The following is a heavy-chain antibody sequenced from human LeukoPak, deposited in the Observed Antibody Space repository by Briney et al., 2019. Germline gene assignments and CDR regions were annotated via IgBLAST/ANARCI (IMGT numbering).Heavy chain of an antibody. CDR3: ARSYSSGPFDL. CDR1: GDSISSYY. V-gene: IGHV4-59*01. J-gene: IGHJ4*02. Sequence: PSETLSLTCTVSGDSISSYYWNWIRQPPGKGLEWIGYIYYSGSTKNNASLKSRITISLDTSNNQFSLKLRSMTAADTDVYYCARSYSSGPFDLWGQGTLVIASS. D-gene: IGHD6-19*01. CDR2: IYYSGST.